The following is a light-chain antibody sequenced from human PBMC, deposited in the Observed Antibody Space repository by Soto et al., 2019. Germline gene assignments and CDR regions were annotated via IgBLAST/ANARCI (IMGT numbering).Light chain of an antibody. CDR2: GAS. V-gene: IGKV1-39*01. CDR3: QQGHITPLT. Sequence: DIQMTQSPSSLSASVGAKVTITCRASQSINTYLNWYQQKSGKAPKVLIFGASNLQMGVPARFNGSGSGTDFTLTINSLQPEDFATYYCQQGHITPLTFGQGPKVEI. J-gene: IGKJ1*01. CDR1: QSINTY.